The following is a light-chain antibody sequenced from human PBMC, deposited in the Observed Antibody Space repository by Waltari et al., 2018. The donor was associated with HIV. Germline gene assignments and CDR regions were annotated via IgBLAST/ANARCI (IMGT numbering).Light chain of an antibody. Sequence: SYDLTQALSVSVALGQTARITCGGDNIGTKNVHWYQQKPGQAPLLVIYRNNNRPSGTPERFSGSNSGNTATPTISRAQAGDEADYYCQVWDSSTVVFGTGTKVTVL. CDR2: RNN. CDR1: NIGTKN. V-gene: IGLV3-9*01. J-gene: IGLJ1*01. CDR3: QVWDSSTVV.